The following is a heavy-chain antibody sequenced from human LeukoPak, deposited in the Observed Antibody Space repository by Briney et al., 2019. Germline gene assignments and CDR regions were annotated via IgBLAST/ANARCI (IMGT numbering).Heavy chain of an antibody. CDR2: IKQDGSEK. D-gene: IGHD2-2*01. CDR3: ARDGLGYCSSTSCYPGGWFDP. J-gene: IGHJ5*02. CDR1: GFTFSSYW. V-gene: IGHV3-7*01. Sequence: RGALRLSCAASGFTFSSYWMSWVRQAPGKGLEWVANIKQDGSEKYYVDAVKGRFTISRDNAKNSLYLQMNSLRAEDTAVYYCARDGLGYCSSTSCYPGGWFDPWGQGTLVTVSS.